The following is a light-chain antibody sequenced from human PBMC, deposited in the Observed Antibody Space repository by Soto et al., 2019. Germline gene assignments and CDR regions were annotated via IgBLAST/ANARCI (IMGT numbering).Light chain of an antibody. J-gene: IGKJ1*01. Sequence: DIQMTQSPSSLSASIGDRVTITCRASQGINNFLAWYQQKPGEAPKLLLYAASILRSGVPSRFSGSGSGTDFNLNISRLQHEDVATYYCQKYNSPPRTFGQMTRV. CDR3: QKYNSPPRT. CDR1: QGINNF. CDR2: AAS. V-gene: IGKV1-27*01.